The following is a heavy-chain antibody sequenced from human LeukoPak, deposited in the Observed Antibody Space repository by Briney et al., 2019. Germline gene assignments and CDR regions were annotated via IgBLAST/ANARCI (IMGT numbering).Heavy chain of an antibody. J-gene: IGHJ4*02. CDR1: GFTFSTYW. Sequence: GGSLRLSCAASGFTFSTYWMHWVRQAPGKGLVWVSRIDGEGSVTKYTDSVKGRFTISRDNAKNTVYLQMNSLRAEDTAVYYCTTGGSYVFDYWGQGTLVTVSS. D-gene: IGHD3-16*01. CDR2: IDGEGSVT. V-gene: IGHV3-74*01. CDR3: TTGGSYVFDY.